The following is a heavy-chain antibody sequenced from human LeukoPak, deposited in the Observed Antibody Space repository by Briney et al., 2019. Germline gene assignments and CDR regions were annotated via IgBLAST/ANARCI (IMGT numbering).Heavy chain of an antibody. CDR2: IGDSGYFT. V-gene: IGHV3-23*01. J-gene: IGHJ4*02. D-gene: IGHD4-23*01. CDR1: GFTFRRYA. CDR3: ARDRRGYGGNFDY. Sequence: PGGSLRLSCAPSGFTFRRYAMSCVRQAPGKGPERVSGIGDSGYFTYYADSVKGRFTISRDNAKNSLYLQMNSLRAEDTAVYYCARDRRGYGGNFDYWGQGTLVTVSS.